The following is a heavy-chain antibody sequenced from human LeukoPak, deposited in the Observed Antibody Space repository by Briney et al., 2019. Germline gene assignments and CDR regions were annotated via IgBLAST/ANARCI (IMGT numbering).Heavy chain of an antibody. CDR3: ARRLLTGYYEF. V-gene: IGHV3-66*01. D-gene: IGHD3-9*01. Sequence: GGSVRLLCGASGFTACRPFMRGVGQAAGKGRECVSALYSGDTTYYANSVKGRFTISRDNSKNMLYLQMNSLRAEDTAVYYCARRLLTGYYEFWGQGTLVTVSS. CDR2: LYSGDTT. CDR1: GFTACRPF. J-gene: IGHJ4*02.